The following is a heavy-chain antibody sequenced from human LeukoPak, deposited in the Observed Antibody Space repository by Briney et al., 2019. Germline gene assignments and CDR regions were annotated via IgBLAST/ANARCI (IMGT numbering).Heavy chain of an antibody. J-gene: IGHJ6*03. CDR3: ASHSSGSPYYYYVDV. CDR1: GASITSYY. CDR2: FYTSGST. V-gene: IGHV4-4*07. Sequence: SETLSLTCTVSGASITSYYWSWIRQPAGKGLEWIGRFYTSGSTNYNPSLKSRVTMSVDTSKNQFSLKLSSVTAADTAVYYCASHSSGSPYYYYVDVWGKGTTVTVSS. D-gene: IGHD6-19*01.